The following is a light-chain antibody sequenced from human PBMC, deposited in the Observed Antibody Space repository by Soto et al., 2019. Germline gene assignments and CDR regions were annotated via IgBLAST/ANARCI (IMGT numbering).Light chain of an antibody. CDR3: QQYFHCPRA. CDR2: GAS. Sequence: EVVMTQSPATLSVSPGERATLSCRASQSVGSDLAWYLQKPGQAPRLLVYGASNRASGIPARFSGSGSGTVFTLTITNVQSGDFAVYFCQQYFHCPRAFGQGTRLEIK. CDR1: QSVGSD. J-gene: IGKJ1*01. V-gene: IGKV3-15*01.